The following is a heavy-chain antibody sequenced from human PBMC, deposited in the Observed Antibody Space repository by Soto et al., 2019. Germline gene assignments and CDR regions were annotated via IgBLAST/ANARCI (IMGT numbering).Heavy chain of an antibody. Sequence: GGSLRLSCAASGFTFSSYSMNWVRQAPGKGLEWVSSISSSSSYIYYADSVKGRFTISRDNAKNSLYLQMNSLRAEDTAVYYCAREDDFPYNWNEERTLVYFDYWGQGTLVTVSS. V-gene: IGHV3-21*01. CDR1: GFTFSSYS. J-gene: IGHJ4*02. CDR3: AREDDFPYNWNEERTLVYFDY. CDR2: ISSSSSYI. D-gene: IGHD1-20*01.